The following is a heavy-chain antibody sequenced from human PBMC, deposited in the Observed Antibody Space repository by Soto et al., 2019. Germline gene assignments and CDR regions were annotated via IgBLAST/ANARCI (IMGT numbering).Heavy chain of an antibody. CDR3: ARVGDHGDYGVEGPFDD. CDR1: GGTFSSYA. D-gene: IGHD4-17*01. V-gene: IGHV1-69*01. J-gene: IGHJ4*02. CDR2: IIPIFGTA. Sequence: QVQLVQSGAEVKKPGSSVKVSCKASGGTFSSYAISWVRQAPGQGLEWMGGIIPIFGTANYAKKFQGRVTITADEATRTDYMDMSSLSSEDTVVYYCARVGDHGDYGVEGPFDDWGQGTLVTVSS.